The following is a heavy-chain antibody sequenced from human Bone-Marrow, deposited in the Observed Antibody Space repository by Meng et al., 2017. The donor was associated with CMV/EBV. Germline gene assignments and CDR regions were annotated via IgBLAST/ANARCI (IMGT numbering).Heavy chain of an antibody. V-gene: IGHV1-46*01. D-gene: IGHD3-22*01. CDR2: IDPSGGST. CDR3: ARDPEGSGYSNWFDP. Sequence: ASVKVSCKASGYTFTSYYMHWVRQAPGQGLEWMGIIDPSGGSTSYAQKFQGRVTMTRDTSTSTVYMELSSLRSEDTAVYYCARDPEGSGYSNWFDPSGQGTLVTVSS. J-gene: IGHJ5*02. CDR1: GYTFTSYY.